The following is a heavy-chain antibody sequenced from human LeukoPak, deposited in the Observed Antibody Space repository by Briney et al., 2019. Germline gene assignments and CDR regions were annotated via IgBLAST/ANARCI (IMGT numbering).Heavy chain of an antibody. Sequence: GGSLRLSCAASGFTFSSYAMSWVRQAPGQGLEWLSAISGSGFSTHYADSVKGRFTISRDNSKTTLFLQMNSLRAEDTALNYCAKDIEVAITGHYFDLWGRGTLVAVSS. D-gene: IGHD3-22*01. J-gene: IGHJ2*01. CDR2: ISGSGFST. CDR3: AKDIEVAITGHYFDL. V-gene: IGHV3-23*01. CDR1: GFTFSSYA.